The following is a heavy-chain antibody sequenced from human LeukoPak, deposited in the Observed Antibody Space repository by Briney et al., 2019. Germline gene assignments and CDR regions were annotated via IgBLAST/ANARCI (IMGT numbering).Heavy chain of an antibody. Sequence: QPGGSLRLSCAASGFTFSDYWMSWVRQDPGKGLEWVANIKQDGSEKYYVDSVKGRFTISRDNAKNSLYLQMNSLRAEDTAVYNCARGHYDMDVWGQGTTVTVSS. CDR2: IKQDGSEK. CDR1: GFTFSDYW. J-gene: IGHJ6*02. V-gene: IGHV3-7*04. CDR3: ARGHYDMDV.